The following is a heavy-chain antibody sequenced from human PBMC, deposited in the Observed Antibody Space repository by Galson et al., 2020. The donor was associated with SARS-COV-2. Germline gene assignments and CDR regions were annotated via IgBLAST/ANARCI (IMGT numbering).Heavy chain of an antibody. CDR3: ARLLVGGTKAYFDY. V-gene: IGHV2-70*11. J-gene: IGHJ4*02. Sequence: SGPTLVKSTQTLTLTCTFSGFSLSTSGMCVNWIRQSPGKALEWLARIDWDDDKYYSTSLKTRLTISKDTSKNQVVLTMTNMDPVDTATYYSARLLVGGTKAYFDYAGQGTLVTVSS. CDR1: GFSLSTSGMC. CDR2: IDWDDDK. D-gene: IGHD1-26*01.